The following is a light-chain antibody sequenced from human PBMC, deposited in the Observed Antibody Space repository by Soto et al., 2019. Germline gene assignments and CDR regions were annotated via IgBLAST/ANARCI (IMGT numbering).Light chain of an antibody. J-gene: IGKJ5*01. V-gene: IGKV3-11*01. Sequence: EILLTQSPGTLSLSPGERATLSCRASQSVSSYLAWYQQKPGQAPRLLIYDTSNRATGIPARFSGSGSGTDFTLTISSLEPEDFEVYYCQQRSNWPITFGQGTRLEIK. CDR2: DTS. CDR3: QQRSNWPIT. CDR1: QSVSSY.